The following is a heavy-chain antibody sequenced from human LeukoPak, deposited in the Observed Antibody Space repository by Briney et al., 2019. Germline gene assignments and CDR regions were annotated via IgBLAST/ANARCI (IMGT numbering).Heavy chain of an antibody. Sequence: PGGSLRLSCVASVFTFSSYSMNWVRQAPGKGLEWVSSISSSSYILYADSVKGRFTISRDNAKNSLFLQINSLRAEDTAVYYCARQGPYGDYSHWGQGTMVTVSS. J-gene: IGHJ4*02. CDR1: VFTFSSYS. CDR2: ISSSSYI. CDR3: ARQGPYGDYSH. V-gene: IGHV3-21*01. D-gene: IGHD4-17*01.